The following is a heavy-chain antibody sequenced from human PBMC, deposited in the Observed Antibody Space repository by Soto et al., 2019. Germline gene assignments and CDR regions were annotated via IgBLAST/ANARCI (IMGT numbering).Heavy chain of an antibody. CDR2: IYYSGST. Sequence: PSETLSLTCTVSGGSISSGVYYWTWIRQHPGKGLDWIGYIYYSGSTYYNPSLKSRVTISVDTSKNQFSLKLSSVTAADTAVYYCARTHEDTGRDLEYYAMDVWGQGTTVTVYS. V-gene: IGHV4-31*03. CDR1: GGSISSGVYY. CDR3: ARTHEDTGRDLEYYAMDV. J-gene: IGHJ6*02.